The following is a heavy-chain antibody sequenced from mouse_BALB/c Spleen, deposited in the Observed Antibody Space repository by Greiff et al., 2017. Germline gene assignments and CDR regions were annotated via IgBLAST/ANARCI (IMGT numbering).Heavy chain of an antibody. CDR2: ISTYYGDA. J-gene: IGHJ4*01. CDR3: ARGTTVVARGYAMDY. V-gene: IGHV1S137*01. D-gene: IGHD1-1*01. Sequence: VQLQQSGAELVRPGVSVKISCKGSGYTFTDYAMHWVKQSHAKSLEWIGVISTYYGDASYNQKFKGKATMTVDKSSSTAYMELARLTSEDSAIYYCARGTTVVARGYAMDYWGQGTSVTVSS. CDR1: GYTFTDYA.